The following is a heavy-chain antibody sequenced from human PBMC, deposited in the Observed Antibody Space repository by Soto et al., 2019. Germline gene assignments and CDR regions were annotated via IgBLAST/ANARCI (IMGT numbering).Heavy chain of an antibody. CDR2: INPNSGGT. CDR1: GYTFTGYY. CDR3: ARGGGSYSEYYFDY. Sequence: ASVKVSCKASGYTFTGYYMHWVRQAPGQGLEWMGWINPNSGGTNYAQKFQGWVTMTRDTSISTAYMELSRLRSDDTAVYYCARGGGSYSEYYFDYWGQGTLVTVSS. J-gene: IGHJ4*02. V-gene: IGHV1-2*04. D-gene: IGHD1-26*01.